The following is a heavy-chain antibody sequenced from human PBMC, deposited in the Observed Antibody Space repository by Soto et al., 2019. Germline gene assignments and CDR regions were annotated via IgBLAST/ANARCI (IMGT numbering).Heavy chain of an antibody. Sequence: SETMSLTSAVADYSISSGYYWGWIRQPPGKGLEWIGSIYHSGSTYYNPSLKSRVTISVDTSKNQFSLKLSSVTAADTAVYYCARVRGWNDAFDIWGQGTMVTVSS. CDR1: DYSISSGYY. D-gene: IGHD6-19*01. J-gene: IGHJ3*02. CDR2: IYHSGST. CDR3: ARVRGWNDAFDI. V-gene: IGHV4-38-2*01.